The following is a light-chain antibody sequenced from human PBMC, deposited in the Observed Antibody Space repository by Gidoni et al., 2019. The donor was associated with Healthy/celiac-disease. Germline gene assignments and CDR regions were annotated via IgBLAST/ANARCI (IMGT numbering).Light chain of an antibody. Sequence: DIQMTQSPSSLSASVGDRVTITCRASQGISNYIAWYQQKPGKVPKLLIYAASTLQSGVPSRFSGSGSGTDFTLTISSLQPEDVATYYCQKYNSAPTFXPXTKVDIK. CDR3: QKYNSAPT. CDR2: AAS. CDR1: QGISNY. J-gene: IGKJ3*01. V-gene: IGKV1-27*01.